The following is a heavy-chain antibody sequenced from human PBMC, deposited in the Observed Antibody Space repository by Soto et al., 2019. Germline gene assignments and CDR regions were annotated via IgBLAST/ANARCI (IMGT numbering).Heavy chain of an antibody. CDR2: ISGSGGST. Sequence: GGSLRLSCAASGFTFISYAMSWVRQAPGKGLEWVSAISGSGGSTYYADSVKGRFTISRDNSKNTLYLQMNSLRAEDTAVYYCAMGKYSSGPFDYWGQGTLVTVSS. D-gene: IGHD6-19*01. CDR1: GFTFISYA. J-gene: IGHJ4*02. CDR3: AMGKYSSGPFDY. V-gene: IGHV3-23*01.